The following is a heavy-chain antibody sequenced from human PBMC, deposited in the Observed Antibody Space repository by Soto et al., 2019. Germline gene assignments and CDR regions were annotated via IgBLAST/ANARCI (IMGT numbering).Heavy chain of an antibody. CDR2: IKQDGSEK. CDR3: ARVTTPDDMDIVVVVADDAFDI. V-gene: IGHV3-7*01. Sequence: GGSLRLSCAASGFTFSSYWMSWVRQAPGKGLEWVANIKQDGSEKYYVDSVKGRFTISRDNAKNSLYLQMNSLRAEDTAVYYCARVTTPDDMDIVVVVADDAFDIWGQGTMVTVSS. J-gene: IGHJ3*02. CDR1: GFTFSSYW. D-gene: IGHD2-15*01.